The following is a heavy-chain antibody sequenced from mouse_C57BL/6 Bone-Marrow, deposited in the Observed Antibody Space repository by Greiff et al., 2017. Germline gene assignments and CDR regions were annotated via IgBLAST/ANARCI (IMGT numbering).Heavy chain of an antibody. J-gene: IGHJ4*01. D-gene: IGHD1-1*01. CDR2: INPGSGGT. CDR3: ARFITTVVAPWNAMDY. V-gene: IGHV1-54*01. CDR1: GYAFTNYL. Sequence: VQVVESGAELVRPGTSVKVSCKASGYAFTNYLIAWVKQRPGQGLEWIGVINPGSGGTNYNEKFKGKATLTADKSSSTAYMQLSSLTSEDSAVYFCARFITTVVAPWNAMDYWGQGTSVTVSS.